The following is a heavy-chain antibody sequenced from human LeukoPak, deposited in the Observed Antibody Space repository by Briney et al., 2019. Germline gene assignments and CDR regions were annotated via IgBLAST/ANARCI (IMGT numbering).Heavy chain of an antibody. V-gene: IGHV4-59*01. J-gene: IGHJ4*02. CDR1: GGSISSYY. Sequence: SSETLSLTCTVSGGSISSYYWSWIRQPPGKGLEWIGYIYYSGSTNYNPSLKSRVTMSVDTSKNQFSLRLSSVTAADTAVYYCARDARLAAAGTFDYWGQGTPVTVSS. CDR3: ARDARLAAAGTFDY. CDR2: IYYSGST. D-gene: IGHD6-13*01.